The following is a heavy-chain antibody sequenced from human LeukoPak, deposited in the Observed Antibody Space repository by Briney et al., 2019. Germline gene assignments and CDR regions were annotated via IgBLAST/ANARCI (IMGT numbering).Heavy chain of an antibody. CDR2: SSSSGSTI. J-gene: IGHJ4*02. Sequence: GGSLRLSCAASGFTLSGYYMSWFRLAPGKGLEWVSYSSSSGSTIYYADSVKGRFAISRDNAKNSLYLQMNSLRAEDTAVYYCARRRDFIDYWGQGTLVTVSS. V-gene: IGHV3-11*01. CDR3: ARRRDFIDY. D-gene: IGHD3/OR15-3a*01. CDR1: GFTLSGYY.